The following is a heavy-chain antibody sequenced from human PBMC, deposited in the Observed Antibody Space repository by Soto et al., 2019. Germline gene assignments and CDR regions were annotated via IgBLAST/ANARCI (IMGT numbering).Heavy chain of an antibody. Sequence: ASVKGSCKASGYTFTNYGINWVRQAPGQGLEWMGGIGAYNGNTHYTQRLQGRVTMTTDTSTSTAYMELRGLRSDDTALYYCARVRQFVGYCYYHIDVPAQRTTVTVS. J-gene: IGHJ6*03. CDR3: ARVRQFVGYCYYHIDV. CDR1: GYTFTNYG. CDR2: IGAYNGNT. V-gene: IGHV1-18*01. D-gene: IGHD6-6*01.